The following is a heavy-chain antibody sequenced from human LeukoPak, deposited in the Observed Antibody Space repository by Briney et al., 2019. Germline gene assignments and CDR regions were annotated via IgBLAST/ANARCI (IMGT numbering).Heavy chain of an antibody. V-gene: IGHV4-34*01. CDR2: INHSGST. Sequence: PSETLSLTCAVYGRSFSGYYWSWIRQPPGKGLEWIGEINHSGSTNYNPSLKSRVTISVDTSKNQFSLKLSSVTAADTAVYYCARVLAAAGRGGFDYWGQGTLVTVSS. D-gene: IGHD6-13*01. CDR3: ARVLAAAGRGGFDY. J-gene: IGHJ4*02. CDR1: GRSFSGYY.